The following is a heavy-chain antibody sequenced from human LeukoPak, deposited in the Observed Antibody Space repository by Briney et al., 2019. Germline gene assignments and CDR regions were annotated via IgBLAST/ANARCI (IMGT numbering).Heavy chain of an antibody. CDR3: ARGHVPGSTRHWDF. Sequence: GGSLRLSCEASGFTFSSHWMHWVGQVPGKGLVWVARIRGDENEIDYADSVKGRFTISRDNAKNTLYLQMNSLRVEDTAVYFCARGHVPGSTRHWDFWGQGTLVTVSS. D-gene: IGHD3-10*01. J-gene: IGHJ4*02. V-gene: IGHV3-74*01. CDR2: IRGDENEI. CDR1: GFTFSSHW.